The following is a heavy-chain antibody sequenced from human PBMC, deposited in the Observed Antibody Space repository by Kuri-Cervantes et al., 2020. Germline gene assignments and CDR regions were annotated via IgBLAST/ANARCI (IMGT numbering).Heavy chain of an antibody. V-gene: IGHV1-46*01. Sequence: AAGYTFTSYYMHWLRQAPGQGLEWMGIINPSGGSTSYTQKFQGRVTMTRDTSTSTVYMELSSLRSVDTAVYYCAREPRSSAAAADFDYWGQGTLVTVSS. CDR2: INPSGGST. D-gene: IGHD6-13*01. J-gene: IGHJ4*02. CDR3: AREPRSSAAAADFDY. CDR1: GYTFTSYY.